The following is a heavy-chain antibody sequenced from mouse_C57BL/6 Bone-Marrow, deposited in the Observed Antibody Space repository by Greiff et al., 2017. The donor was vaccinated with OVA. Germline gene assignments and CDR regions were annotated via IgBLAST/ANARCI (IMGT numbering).Heavy chain of an antibody. CDR2: ISNGGGST. CDR3: TRHEGTGTFDY. D-gene: IGHD4-1*01. V-gene: IGHV5-12*01. Sequence: EVKLMESGGGLVQPGGSLKLSCAASGFTFSDYYMYWVRQTPEKRLEWVAYISNGGGSTYYPDTVKGRFTISRDNAKNTLYLQMSRLKSEDTAMYYCTRHEGTGTFDYWGQGTTLTVSS. CDR1: GFTFSDYY. J-gene: IGHJ2*01.